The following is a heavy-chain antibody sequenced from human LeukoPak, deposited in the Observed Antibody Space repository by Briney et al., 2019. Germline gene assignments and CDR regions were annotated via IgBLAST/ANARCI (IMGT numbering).Heavy chain of an antibody. Sequence: PSQTLSLTCTVSGGSISSGGYYWSWIRQPPGKGLEWIGYIYHSGSTYYNPSLKSRVTISVDTSKNQFSLKLSSVTAADTAVYYCARHFFDYYMDVWGKGTTVTVSS. CDR1: GGSISSGGYY. D-gene: IGHD2/OR15-2a*01. CDR2: IYHSGST. J-gene: IGHJ6*03. V-gene: IGHV4-30-2*01. CDR3: ARHFFDYYMDV.